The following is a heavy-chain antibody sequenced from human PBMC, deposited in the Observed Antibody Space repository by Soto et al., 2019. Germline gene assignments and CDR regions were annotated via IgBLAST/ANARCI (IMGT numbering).Heavy chain of an antibody. CDR3: ARVMSGSYLGHGYYFDY. CDR2: IDPNSGGT. Sequence: ASVKVSCKASGYIFTGYYMHWVLQAPGQGLEWMGWIDPNSGGTDNAQKFQGRVTMTRGTSISTAYMELSRLRVDDTAVYYCARVMSGSYLGHGYYFDYWGQGTLVTVSS. V-gene: IGHV1-2*02. CDR1: GYIFTGYY. D-gene: IGHD1-26*01. J-gene: IGHJ4*02.